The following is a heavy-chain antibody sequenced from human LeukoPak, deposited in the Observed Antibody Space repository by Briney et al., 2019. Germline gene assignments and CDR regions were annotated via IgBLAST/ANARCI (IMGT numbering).Heavy chain of an antibody. D-gene: IGHD3-16*01. Sequence: ASVKVSCKVSGYTLTELSMHWVRQAPGKGLEWMGGFDPEDSETIYAQKFQGRVTMTEDTSTDTAYMELSSLRSEDTAVYYCATSVEPNRSYGYWGQGTLVTVSS. CDR1: GYTLTELS. V-gene: IGHV1-24*01. J-gene: IGHJ4*02. CDR2: FDPEDSET. CDR3: ATSVEPNRSYGY.